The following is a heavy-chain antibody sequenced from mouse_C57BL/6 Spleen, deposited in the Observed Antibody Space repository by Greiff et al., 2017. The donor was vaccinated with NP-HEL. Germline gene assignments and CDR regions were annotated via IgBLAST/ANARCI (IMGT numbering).Heavy chain of an antibody. Sequence: QVHVKQSGAELVRPGASVKLSCKASGYTFTDYYINWVKQRPGQGLEWIARIYPGSGNTYYNEKFKGKATLTAEKSSSTAYMQLSSLTSEDSAVYVWARGTVVARSYYFDYWGQGTTLTVSS. CDR1: GYTFTDYY. CDR3: ARGTVVARSYYFDY. V-gene: IGHV1-76*01. J-gene: IGHJ2*01. CDR2: IYPGSGNT. D-gene: IGHD1-1*01.